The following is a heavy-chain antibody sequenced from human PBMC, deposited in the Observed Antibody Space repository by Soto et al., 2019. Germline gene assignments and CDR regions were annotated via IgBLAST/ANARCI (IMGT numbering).Heavy chain of an antibody. CDR2: IYHSGST. J-gene: IGHJ4*02. CDR3: ARASIGYSNGPFDY. V-gene: IGHV4-38-2*01. Sequence: SETLSLTCAVSGHSISIDYYWVCIRQPPGKGLEWIWSIYHSGSTYYNPSLKSRVTISVDTPKNQFSLKLSSVTAADTAVYYCARASIGYSNGPFDYWGQGTLVTVSS. D-gene: IGHD5-18*01. CDR1: GHSISIDYY.